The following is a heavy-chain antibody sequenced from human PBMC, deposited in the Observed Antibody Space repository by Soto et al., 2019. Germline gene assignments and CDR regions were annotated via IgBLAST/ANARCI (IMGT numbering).Heavy chain of an antibody. Sequence: GGSLRLSCAASGFTVSSNYMSWVRQAPGKGLEWVSVIYSGGSTYYADSVKGRFTISRHNSKNTLYLQMNSLRAEDTAVYYCARAEVGAVAGAPYYYYYYGMDVWGQGTTVTVSS. CDR1: GFTVSSNY. D-gene: IGHD6-19*01. CDR3: ARAEVGAVAGAPYYYYYYGMDV. J-gene: IGHJ6*02. V-gene: IGHV3-53*04. CDR2: IYSGGST.